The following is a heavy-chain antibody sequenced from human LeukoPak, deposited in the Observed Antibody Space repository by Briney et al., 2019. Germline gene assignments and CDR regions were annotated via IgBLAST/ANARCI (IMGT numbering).Heavy chain of an antibody. CDR3: ARGVYYDSSGPYYFDY. V-gene: IGHV3-48*03. CDR1: GFTFSSYE. J-gene: IGHJ4*02. CDR2: ISSSGSTI. Sequence: GGSPRLSCAASGFTFSSYEMNWVRQAPGKGLEWVSYISSSGSTIYYADSVKGRFTVSRDNAKNSLYLQMNSLRAEDTAVYYCARGVYYDSSGPYYFDYWGQGTLVTVSS. D-gene: IGHD3-22*01.